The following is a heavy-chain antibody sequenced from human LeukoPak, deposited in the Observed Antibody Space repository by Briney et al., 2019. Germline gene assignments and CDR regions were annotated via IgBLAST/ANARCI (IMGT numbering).Heavy chain of an antibody. J-gene: IGHJ4*02. Sequence: SETLSLTCNVSGGSISRSSYYWGWIRQPPGKGLDWIGSIHYTGSTYYNPSLKSRVTISVDTSKNQFSLKLSSVTAADTAVYYCARLSGSYPETDYWGQGTLVTVSP. D-gene: IGHD1-26*01. CDR3: ARLSGSYPETDY. CDR1: GGSISRSSYY. V-gene: IGHV4-39*01. CDR2: IHYTGST.